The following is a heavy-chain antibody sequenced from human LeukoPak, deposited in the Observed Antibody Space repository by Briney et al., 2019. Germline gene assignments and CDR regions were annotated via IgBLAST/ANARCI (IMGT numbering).Heavy chain of an antibody. V-gene: IGHV3-30-3*01. CDR1: GFTFSSYA. D-gene: IGHD2-2*02. Sequence: GRSLRLSCAASGFTFSSYAMHWVRQAPGKGLEWVAVISYDGSNKYYADSVKGRFTISRDNSKNTLYLQMNSLRAEDTAVYYCARGGNEVVPAAIRDHPDYWGQGTLVTVSS. CDR3: ARGGNEVVPAAIRDHPDY. J-gene: IGHJ4*02. CDR2: ISYDGSNK.